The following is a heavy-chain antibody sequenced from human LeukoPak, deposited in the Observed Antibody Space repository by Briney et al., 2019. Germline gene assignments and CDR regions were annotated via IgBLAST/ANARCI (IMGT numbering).Heavy chain of an antibody. Sequence: PSQTLSLTCTVSGGSISSGGYYWSWIRQHPGKGLEWIGYIYYSGSTYYNPSLKSRVTISVDTSKNQFSLKLSSVTAADTAVYYCARTNSPMVRGVPFDYWGQGTLVTVSS. CDR2: IYYSGST. CDR1: GGSISSGGYY. V-gene: IGHV4-31*03. D-gene: IGHD3-10*01. J-gene: IGHJ4*02. CDR3: ARTNSPMVRGVPFDY.